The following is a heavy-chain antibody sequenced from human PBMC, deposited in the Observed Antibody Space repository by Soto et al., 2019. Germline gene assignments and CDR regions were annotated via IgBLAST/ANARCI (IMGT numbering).Heavy chain of an antibody. J-gene: IGHJ6*02. D-gene: IGHD1-26*01. CDR1: GGSISSYY. Sequence: QVQLQESGPGLVKPSETLSLTCTVSGGSISSYYWSWIRQPPGKGLEWIGYIYYSGSTNYNPSLKSRVTISVDTSKNQFSLKLSSVTAADTAVYYCARDGRPRSYYYYGMDVWGQGTMVTVSS. CDR3: ARDGRPRSYYYYGMDV. CDR2: IYYSGST. V-gene: IGHV4-59*01.